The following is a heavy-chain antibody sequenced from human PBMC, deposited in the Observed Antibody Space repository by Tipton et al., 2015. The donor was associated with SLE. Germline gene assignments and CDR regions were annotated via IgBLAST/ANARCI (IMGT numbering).Heavy chain of an antibody. D-gene: IGHD3-10*01. CDR3: ARVVGGY. Sequence: LRLSCTVSGGSISSSSYYWGWIRQPPGKGLEWIGSIYHSGSTYYNPSLKSRVTISVDTSKNQFSLKLSSVTAADTAVYYCARVVGGYWGQGTLVTVSS. CDR1: GGSISSSSYY. CDR2: IYHSGST. J-gene: IGHJ4*02. V-gene: IGHV4-39*07.